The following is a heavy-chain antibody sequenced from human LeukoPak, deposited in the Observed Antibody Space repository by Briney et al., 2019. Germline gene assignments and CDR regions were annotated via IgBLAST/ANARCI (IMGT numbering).Heavy chain of an antibody. CDR3: ARDPSSSGWYYFDY. D-gene: IGHD6-19*01. Sequence: PGGSLRLSCAASGFTFSSYAMHWVRQAPGKGLEWVAVISYDGSNKYYADSVKGRFTISRDNSKNTLYLQMNSLRAEDTAEYYCARDPSSSGWYYFDYWGQGTLVTVSS. CDR2: ISYDGSNK. CDR1: GFTFSSYA. J-gene: IGHJ4*02. V-gene: IGHV3-30-3*01.